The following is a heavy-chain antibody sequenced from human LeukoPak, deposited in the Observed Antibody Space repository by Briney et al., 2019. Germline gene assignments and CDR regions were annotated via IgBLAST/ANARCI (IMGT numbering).Heavy chain of an antibody. CDR2: INSDGSRT. V-gene: IGHV3-74*01. CDR1: GFTVSSNY. CDR3: ASLVTTNPIDY. D-gene: IGHD2-21*02. J-gene: IGHJ4*02. Sequence: GGSLRLSCAASGFTVSSNYMSWVRQAPGKGLVWVSRINSDGSRTTYADSVKGRFTISRDNAKNTLYLQMNSLRAEDTAVYYCASLVTTNPIDYWGQGTLVTVSS.